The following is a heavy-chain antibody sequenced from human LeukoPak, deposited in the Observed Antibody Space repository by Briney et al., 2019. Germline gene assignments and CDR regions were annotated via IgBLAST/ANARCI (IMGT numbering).Heavy chain of an antibody. Sequence: GGSLRLSCAASGFTFSSYGMHWVRQAPGKGLEWVAFIRYDGNNKYYADSVKGRFTISRDNSKNTLYLQMNSLRAEDTAVYYCAKDPDVVVVAQYYYMDVWGKGTTVTVSS. J-gene: IGHJ6*03. V-gene: IGHV3-30*02. CDR1: GFTFSSYG. CDR3: AKDPDVVVVAQYYYMDV. D-gene: IGHD2-15*01. CDR2: IRYDGNNK.